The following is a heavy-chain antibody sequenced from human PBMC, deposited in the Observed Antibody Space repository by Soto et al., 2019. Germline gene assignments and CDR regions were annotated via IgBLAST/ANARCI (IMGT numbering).Heavy chain of an antibody. D-gene: IGHD5-12*01. J-gene: IGHJ4*02. CDR2: VYYSGST. Sequence: SETLALTCTGSGGSISSGDYYWSWIRQPPGKGLEWIGYVYYSGSTYYNTSLKSRVTISVDTSKKQFSLKLSSVTAADTAVYYCARGAIVATIFDYWGQGTLVTVSS. CDR1: GGSISSGDYY. V-gene: IGHV4-30-4*01. CDR3: ARGAIVATIFDY.